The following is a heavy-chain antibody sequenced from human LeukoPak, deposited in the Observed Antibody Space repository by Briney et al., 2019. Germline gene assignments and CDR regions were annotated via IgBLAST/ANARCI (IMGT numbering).Heavy chain of an antibody. CDR2: IYYSGST. D-gene: IGHD2-2*01. CDR1: GGSISSYY. V-gene: IGHV4-59*01. J-gene: IGHJ4*02. CDR3: ARGDLNGIVVVPAAGYFDY. Sequence: SETLSLTCTVSGGSISSYYWSWIRQPPGKGLEWIGYIYYSGSTNYNPSLKSRVTISVDTSKNQFSLKLSSVTAADTAVYYCARGDLNGIVVVPAAGYFDYWGQGTLVTVSS.